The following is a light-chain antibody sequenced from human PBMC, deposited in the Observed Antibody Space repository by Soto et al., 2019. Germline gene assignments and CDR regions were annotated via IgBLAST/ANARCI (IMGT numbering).Light chain of an antibody. CDR2: GVS. CDR1: QNGSSSH. J-gene: IGKJ1*01. Sequence: DIVLTPSPAPLSLSPGERATLSCRARQNGSSSHLAWYQTNAGQAPRLLIYGVSTRATGLPDRFSGSGSGTDFTLTISRLEPEDFAVYYCQQYGSSTWTFGQGTKVEIK. V-gene: IGKV3-20*01. CDR3: QQYGSSTWT.